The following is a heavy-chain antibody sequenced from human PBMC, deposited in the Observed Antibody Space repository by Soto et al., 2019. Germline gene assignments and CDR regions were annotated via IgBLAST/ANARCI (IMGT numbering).Heavy chain of an antibody. D-gene: IGHD2-15*01. CDR3: ARDLLGSCSGGSCEGWFDP. Sequence: QVQLVQSGAEVKKPGSSVKVSCKASGGTFSSYAISWVRQAPGQGLEWMGGIIPIFGTANYAQKFQGRVRSTADKSTSTAYMELSSLRSEDTAVYYCARDLLGSCSGGSCEGWFDPWGQGTLVTVSS. CDR1: GGTFSSYA. CDR2: IIPIFGTA. V-gene: IGHV1-69*06. J-gene: IGHJ5*02.